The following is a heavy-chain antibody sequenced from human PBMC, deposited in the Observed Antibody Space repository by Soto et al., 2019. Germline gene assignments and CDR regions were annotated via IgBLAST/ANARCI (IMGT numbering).Heavy chain of an antibody. V-gene: IGHV4-31*03. Sequence: SETLSLTCTVSGGSISSGGYYWSWIRQHPGKGLEWIGYIYYSGSTYYNPSLKSRVTISVDTSKNQFSLKLSSVTAADTAVYYCARKLRGGLYYDFWSGPPYNWFDPWGQGTLVTVSS. CDR1: GGSISSGGYY. J-gene: IGHJ5*02. CDR2: IYYSGST. CDR3: ARKLRGGLYYDFWSGPPYNWFDP. D-gene: IGHD3-3*01.